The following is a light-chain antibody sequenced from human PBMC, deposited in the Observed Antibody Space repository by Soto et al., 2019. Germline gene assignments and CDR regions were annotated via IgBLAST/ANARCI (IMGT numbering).Light chain of an antibody. V-gene: IGLV4-69*01. Sequence: QLVLTQSPSASASLGASVKLTCSLSSAHNSYAIAWHQKQPGKGPRFLMKVNSDGSHTRGDEIPHRFSGSTSGAEHYLTISGLQSEDEADYYFQTWGTGIYVVFGGGTKLTVL. CDR3: QTWGTGIYVV. CDR1: SAHNSYA. CDR2: VNSDGSH. J-gene: IGLJ2*01.